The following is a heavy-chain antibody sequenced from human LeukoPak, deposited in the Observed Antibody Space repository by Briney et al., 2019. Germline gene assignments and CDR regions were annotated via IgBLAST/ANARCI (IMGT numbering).Heavy chain of an antibody. V-gene: IGHV3-30*18. CDR2: ISYDGDNE. Sequence: PGGSLRLSCVASGFTFSDYAMHWVRQAPGKGLEWVAVISYDGDNEYYADSVQGRFTISRDNSKRTLFLQVNSLRAEDTAFYYCAKAELGVDTFFDYWGQGTLVTVSS. J-gene: IGHJ4*02. CDR3: AKAELGVDTFFDY. CDR1: GFTFSDYA. D-gene: IGHD3-3*01.